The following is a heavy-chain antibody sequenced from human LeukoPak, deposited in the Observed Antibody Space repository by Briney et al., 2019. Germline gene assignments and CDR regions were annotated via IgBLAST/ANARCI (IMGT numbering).Heavy chain of an antibody. V-gene: IGHV3-23*01. CDR3: VKGGYCSGGSCPELDYYYYGMDV. Sequence: GGSLRLSCAASGFTFSSYAMSWVRQAPGKGLEWVSAISGSGGSTYYADSVKGRFTISRDNSKNTLYLQMNSLRAEDTAVYYCVKGGYCSGGSCPELDYYYYGMDVWGQGTTVTVSS. CDR1: GFTFSSYA. CDR2: ISGSGGST. J-gene: IGHJ6*02. D-gene: IGHD2-15*01.